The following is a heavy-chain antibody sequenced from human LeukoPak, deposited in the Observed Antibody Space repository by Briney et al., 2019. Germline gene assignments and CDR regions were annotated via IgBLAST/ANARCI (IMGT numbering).Heavy chain of an antibody. CDR3: ARVCGITIFGVVIKGFDP. J-gene: IGHJ5*02. V-gene: IGHV1-2*02. D-gene: IGHD3-3*01. CDR2: INPNSGGT. Sequence: ASVKVSCKASGCTFTGYYMHWVRQAPGQGLEWMGWINPNSGGTNYAQKFQGRVTMTRDTSISTAYMELSRLRSDDTAVYYCARVCGITIFGVVIKGFDPWGQGTLVTVSS. CDR1: GCTFTGYY.